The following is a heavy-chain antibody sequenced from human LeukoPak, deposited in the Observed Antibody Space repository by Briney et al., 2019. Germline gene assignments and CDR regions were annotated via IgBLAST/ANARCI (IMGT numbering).Heavy chain of an antibody. J-gene: IGHJ4*02. CDR2: ISGSGGEI. D-gene: IGHD1-26*01. V-gene: IGHV3-23*01. Sequence: PGGSLRLSCAASGFSFSSYGMTWVRQAPGKGLEWVSSISGSGGEIHYADSVKGRFTISRDNSMNTLYLQMNSLRAEDTAVYSCAKDRLGALLYFDSWGQGTLVTVSS. CDR1: GFSFSSYG. CDR3: AKDRLGALLYFDS.